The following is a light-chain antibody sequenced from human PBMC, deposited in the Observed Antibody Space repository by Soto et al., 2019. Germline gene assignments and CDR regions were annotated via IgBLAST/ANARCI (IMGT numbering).Light chain of an antibody. J-gene: IGKJ1*01. Sequence: PSPDPMTVSPSERATLSCRASQRIASNLAWYQQKPGQAPRLVIYDASSRATDVPARFSGSGSGTEFTLTISSLQSEDFAVYYCQQYNNWPRTFGQGTKVDIK. CDR3: QQYNNWPRT. CDR2: DAS. CDR1: QRIASN. V-gene: IGKV3D-15*01.